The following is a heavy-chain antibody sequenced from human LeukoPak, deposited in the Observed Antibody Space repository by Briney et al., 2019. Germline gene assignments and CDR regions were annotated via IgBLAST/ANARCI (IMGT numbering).Heavy chain of an antibody. CDR2: INRDGSST. J-gene: IGHJ3*01. CDR3: ARDGYCGGDC. V-gene: IGHV3-74*01. Sequence: GGSLRLSCAASGFTFSGYWMHWVRQAPGKGLVWVSHINRDGSSTSYADSVKGRFTISRDNAKNTLYLQMNSLRAEDTAVYYCARDGYCGGDCWGQGTMVTVSS. D-gene: IGHD2-21*02. CDR1: GFTFSGYW.